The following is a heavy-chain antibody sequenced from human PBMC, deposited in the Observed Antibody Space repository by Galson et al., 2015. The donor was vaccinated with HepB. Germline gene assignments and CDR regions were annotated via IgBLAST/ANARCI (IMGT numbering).Heavy chain of an antibody. CDR1: GGTFSSYG. CDR2: IKPIFGTA. CDR3: AGGITGTTNYYYYMAV. Sequence: SVKVSCKASGGTFSSYGVSWVRQAPGQGLEWMGGIKPIFGTANYAQKFQGRVTITADESTSTVYMELSSLRSEDTAVYYCAGGITGTTNYYYYMAVWGKGTSVTVSS. V-gene: IGHV1-69*13. D-gene: IGHD1-7*01. J-gene: IGHJ6*03.